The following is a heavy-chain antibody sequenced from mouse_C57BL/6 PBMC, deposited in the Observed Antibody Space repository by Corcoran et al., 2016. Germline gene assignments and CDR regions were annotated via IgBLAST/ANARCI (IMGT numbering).Heavy chain of an antibody. J-gene: IGHJ3*01. V-gene: IGHV1-19*01. D-gene: IGHD2-1*01. CDR2: INPYNGGT. Sequence: EVQLQQSGPVLVKPGASVKMSCKASGYTFTDYYMNWVKQSHGKSLEWIGVINPYNGGTSYNQKFKGKATLTVDKSSSTAYMELNSLTSEDSAVYYCARGLGYGNPFAYWCQGTLVTVSA. CDR1: GYTFTDYY. CDR3: ARGLGYGNPFAY.